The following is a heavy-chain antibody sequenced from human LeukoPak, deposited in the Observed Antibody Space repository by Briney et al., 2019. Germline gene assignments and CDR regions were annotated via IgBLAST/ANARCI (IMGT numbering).Heavy chain of an antibody. V-gene: IGHV3-49*03. CDR3: TRSTSSSSPLARNY. Sequence: GGSLRLSCTASGFTFGDYAMSWFRQAPGKGLEWVGFIRSKAYGGTTEYAASVKGRFTISRDDSKSIAYLQMNSLKTEDTAVYYCTRSTSSSSPLARNYWGQGTLVTVSS. CDR1: GFTFGDYA. D-gene: IGHD6-6*01. J-gene: IGHJ4*02. CDR2: IRSKAYGGTT.